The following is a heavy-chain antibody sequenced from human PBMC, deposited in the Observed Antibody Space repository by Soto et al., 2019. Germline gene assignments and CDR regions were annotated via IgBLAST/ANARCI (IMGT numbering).Heavy chain of an antibody. V-gene: IGHV3-30-3*01. CDR2: ISYDGSNK. J-gene: IGHJ4*02. D-gene: IGHD4-17*01. CDR1: GFTFSSYA. Sequence: QVQLVESGGGVVQPGRSLRLSCAASGFTFSSYAMHWVRQAPGKGLEWVAVISYDGSNKYYADSVKGRFTISRDNSKTTRYLQMNSLRAEDTAVYYCASTYGDEGAALDYWGQGTLVTVSS. CDR3: ASTYGDEGAALDY.